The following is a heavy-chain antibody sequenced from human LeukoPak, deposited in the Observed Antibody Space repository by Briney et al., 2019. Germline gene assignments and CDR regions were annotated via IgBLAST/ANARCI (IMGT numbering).Heavy chain of an antibody. V-gene: IGHV1-69*05. D-gene: IGHD1-1*01. CDR1: GGTFSSYA. CDR2: IIPIFGTA. Sequence: SVKVSCXASGGTFSSYAISWVRQAPGQGLEWMGRIIPIFGTANYAQKFQGRVTITTDESTSTAYMELSSLRSEDTAVYYCARDRGNWNDYYFDYWGQGTLVTVSS. J-gene: IGHJ4*02. CDR3: ARDRGNWNDYYFDY.